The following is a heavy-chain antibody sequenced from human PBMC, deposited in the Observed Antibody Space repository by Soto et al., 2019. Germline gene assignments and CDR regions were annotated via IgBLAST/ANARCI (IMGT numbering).Heavy chain of an antibody. Sequence: QVQLVESGGGVVQPGRSLRLSCAASGFTFRIYAMHWVRQAPGKGLECVAVISNDGSNKFYRDSVKGRFTISRDNSKNTLYLQINSLRYEDTAVYYCARGDREDIAVVIGARTGEYGVDVWGQGTTVTVSS. J-gene: IGHJ6*02. D-gene: IGHD2-15*01. CDR3: ARGDREDIAVVIGARTGEYGVDV. CDR1: GFTFRIYA. V-gene: IGHV3-30-3*01. CDR2: ISNDGSNK.